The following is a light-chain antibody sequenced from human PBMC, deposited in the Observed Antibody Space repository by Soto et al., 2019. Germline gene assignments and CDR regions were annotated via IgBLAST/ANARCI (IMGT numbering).Light chain of an antibody. CDR1: SGINVGTYR. CDR3: SSYTSSSTWV. V-gene: IGLV5-45*03. CDR2: YKSDSDK. Sequence: QSVLTQPSSLSASPGASASLTCTLRSGINVGTYRIYWYQQKPGSPPQYLLRYKSDSDKQQGSGVPSRFSGSKSGNTASLTISGLQAEDEADYYCSSYTSSSTWVFGGGTKLTVL. J-gene: IGLJ3*02.